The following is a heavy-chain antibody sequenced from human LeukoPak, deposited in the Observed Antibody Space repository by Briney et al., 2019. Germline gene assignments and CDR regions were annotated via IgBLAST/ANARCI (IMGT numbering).Heavy chain of an antibody. Sequence: GGSLRLSCAASGFTFSSYWMSWVRQAPGKGLEWVANIKQDGSEKYYVDSVKGRFTISRDNAKNSLYLQMNSLRAEDTAVYYCASLGSSNWGYFDYWGQGTLVTVSS. V-gene: IGHV3-7*01. D-gene: IGHD7-27*01. J-gene: IGHJ4*02. CDR2: IKQDGSEK. CDR1: GFTFSSYW. CDR3: ASLGSSNWGYFDY.